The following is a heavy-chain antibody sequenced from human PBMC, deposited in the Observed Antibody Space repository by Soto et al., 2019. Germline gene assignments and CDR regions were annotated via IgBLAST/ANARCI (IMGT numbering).Heavy chain of an antibody. CDR2: INPSGGST. J-gene: IGHJ4*01. Sequence: ASVKVSCKASGYTFTSYYMHWVRQAPGQGLEWMGIINPSGGSTSYAQKFQGRVTMTRDTSTSTVYMELSSLRSEDTAVYYCARGGCTIFGVASPPEPPGYWGQGTLVTVSS. CDR3: ARGGCTIFGVASPPEPPGY. CDR1: GYTFTSYY. D-gene: IGHD3-3*01. V-gene: IGHV1-46*01.